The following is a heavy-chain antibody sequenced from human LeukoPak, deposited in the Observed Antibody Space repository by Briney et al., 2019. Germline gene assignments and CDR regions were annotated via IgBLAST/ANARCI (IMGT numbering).Heavy chain of an antibody. CDR3: PRGDSSGCPDY. V-gene: IGHV3-11*01. J-gene: IGHJ4*02. CDR1: GFIFSDYY. Sequence: GGSLGLSYAASGFIFSDYYMSWVRRAPGKGLEWLSYVSSSGIIEDYADSVKGRFTISRDNANNSLYLQMNSLRADDTAVYYCPRGDSSGCPDYWGQGTLVTVSS. CDR2: VSSSGIIE. D-gene: IGHD3-22*01.